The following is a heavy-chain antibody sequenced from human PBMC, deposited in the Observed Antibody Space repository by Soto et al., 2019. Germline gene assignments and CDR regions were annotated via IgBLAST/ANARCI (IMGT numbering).Heavy chain of an antibody. CDR3: ARPPYSGSYYYFDH. V-gene: IGHV5-51*01. CDR1: GYSFTSYW. J-gene: IGHJ4*02. CDR2: IYPSDSDT. D-gene: IGHD1-26*01. Sequence: LKISCKGSGYSFTSYWIGWVRQMPGKGLEWMGIIYPSDSDTKYSPSFQGQVTISADKSINTAYLQWSSLKASDTAMYYCARPPYSGSYYYFDHWGQGTLVTVSS.